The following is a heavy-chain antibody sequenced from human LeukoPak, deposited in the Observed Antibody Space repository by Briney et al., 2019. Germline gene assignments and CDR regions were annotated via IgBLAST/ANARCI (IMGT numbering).Heavy chain of an antibody. CDR3: ARVTGPRGGRPEY. CDR2: ISSDGGST. J-gene: IGHJ4*02. D-gene: IGHD3-10*01. Sequence: GGSLRLSCAASGFTFSSYAMHWVRQAPGKGLEYVSAISSDGGSTYYANSVKGRFTVSRDNSKNTLYHQMGSLRAEDMAVYYCARVTGPRGGRPEYWGQGTLVTVSS. V-gene: IGHV3-64*01. CDR1: GFTFSSYA.